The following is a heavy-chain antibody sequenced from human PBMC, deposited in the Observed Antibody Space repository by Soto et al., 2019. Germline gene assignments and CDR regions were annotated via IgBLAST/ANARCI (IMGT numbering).Heavy chain of an antibody. CDR1: GFTFSSYW. Sequence: EVQLVESGGGLVQPGESLRLSCAASGFTFSSYWMHWVRQAPGKGLVWVSRINSDGSTISYADSVKGRFTISRDNDKNTQYLQMNNQSAEDTAVYYCARVGTGNWYFDLWGRGTLVTVSS. J-gene: IGHJ2*01. D-gene: IGHD1-1*01. CDR2: INSDGSTI. V-gene: IGHV3-74*01. CDR3: ARVGTGNWYFDL.